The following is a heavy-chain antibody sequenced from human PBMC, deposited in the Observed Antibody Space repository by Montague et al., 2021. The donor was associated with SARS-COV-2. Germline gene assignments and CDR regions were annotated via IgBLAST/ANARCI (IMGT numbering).Heavy chain of an antibody. CDR2: IHHGGST. CDR1: GGSFSTYS. V-gene: IGHV4-34*01. CDR3: ARLGDGVVPSPILGVGSYYSYYYMDV. J-gene: IGHJ6*03. D-gene: IGHD3-10*01. Sequence: SETLSLTCAVHGGSFSTYSWNWIRQPPGKGLEWIGEIHHGGSTNYNPSLESRVTISADTSKNQFSLKLTSVAAADTAVYYCARLGDGVVPSPILGVGSYYSYYYMDVWGKGTTVTVSS.